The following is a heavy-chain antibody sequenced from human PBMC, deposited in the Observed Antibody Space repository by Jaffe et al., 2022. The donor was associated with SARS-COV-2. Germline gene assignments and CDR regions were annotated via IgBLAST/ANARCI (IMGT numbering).Heavy chain of an antibody. V-gene: IGHV3-30*18. CDR3: AKDRIWFGVPHGMDV. Sequence: QVQLVESGGGVVQPGRSLRLSCAATGFTFSSYGMHWVRQAPGKGLEWVAVISYDGNNKYYADSVKGRFTISRDNSKNTLYLQMNSLRAEDTAVYYCAKDRIWFGVPHGMDVWGQGTTVTVSS. J-gene: IGHJ6*02. D-gene: IGHD3-10*01. CDR2: ISYDGNNK. CDR1: GFTFSSYG.